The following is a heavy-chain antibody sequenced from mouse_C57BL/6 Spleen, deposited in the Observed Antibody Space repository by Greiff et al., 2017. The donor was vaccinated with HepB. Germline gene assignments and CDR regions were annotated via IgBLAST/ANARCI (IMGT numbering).Heavy chain of an antibody. CDR3: ASDYGSSYVGFAY. CDR1: GFTFSSYA. J-gene: IGHJ3*01. D-gene: IGHD1-1*01. CDR2: ISDGGSYT. V-gene: IGHV5-4*01. Sequence: EVQLVESGGGLVKPGGSLKLSCAASGFTFSSYAMSWVRQTPEKRLGWVATISDGGSYTYYPDNVKGRFTISRDNAKNNLYLQMSHLKSEDTAMYYCASDYGSSYVGFAYWGQGTLVTVSA.